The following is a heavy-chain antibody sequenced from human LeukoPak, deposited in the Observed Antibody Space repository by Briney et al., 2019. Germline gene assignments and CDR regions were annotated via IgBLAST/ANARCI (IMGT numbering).Heavy chain of an antibody. CDR2: IYYSGST. CDR3: ARVRVTSSYYYYYYMDV. J-gene: IGHJ6*03. CDR1: GGSISSYY. V-gene: IGHV4-59*01. D-gene: IGHD4-11*01. Sequence: SETLSLTCTVSGGSISSYYWSWIRQPPGKGLEWIGYIYYSGSTNYNPSLKSRVTISVDTSKNQFSLKLSSVTAADTAVYYCARVRVTSSYYYYYYMDVWGKGTTVTVSS.